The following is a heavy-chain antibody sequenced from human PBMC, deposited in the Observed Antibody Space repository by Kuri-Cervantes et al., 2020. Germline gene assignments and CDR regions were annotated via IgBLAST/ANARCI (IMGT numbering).Heavy chain of an antibody. CDR2: ISYDGSNK. J-gene: IGHJ3*02. CDR3: AKDHFTFNSEDAFDI. D-gene: IGHD1-26*01. V-gene: IGHV3-30-3*01. Sequence: GESLKISCAASGFTFSSYAMHWVRQAPGKGLEWVAVISYDGSNKYYADSVKGRFTISRDNSKNTLYLQMNSLRAEDTAVYYCAKDHFTFNSEDAFDIWGQGTMVTVSS. CDR1: GFTFSSYA.